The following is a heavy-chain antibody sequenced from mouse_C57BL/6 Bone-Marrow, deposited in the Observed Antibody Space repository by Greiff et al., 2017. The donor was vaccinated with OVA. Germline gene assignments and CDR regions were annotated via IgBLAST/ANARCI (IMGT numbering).Heavy chain of an antibody. V-gene: IGHV1-69*01. CDR2: IDPSDSYT. Sequence: QVQLQQPGAELVMPGASVKLSCKASGYTFTSYWMHWVKQRPGQGLEWIGEIDPSDSYTNYNQKFKGKSTLTVDKSSSTAYMQLSSLTSEDSAVYYCARRGMVTTDYWGQGTTLTVSS. CDR3: ARRGMVTTDY. D-gene: IGHD2-2*01. J-gene: IGHJ2*01. CDR1: GYTFTSYW.